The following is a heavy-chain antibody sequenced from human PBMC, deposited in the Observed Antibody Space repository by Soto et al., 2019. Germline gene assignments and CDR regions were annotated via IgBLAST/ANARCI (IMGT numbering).Heavy chain of an antibody. D-gene: IGHD6-13*01. CDR1: GFTFSSYA. V-gene: IGHV3-23*01. CDR2: ISGSGGST. Sequence: LRLSCAASGFTFSSYAMSWVRQGPGKGLEWVSAISGSGGSTYYADSVKGRFTISRDNSKNTLYLQMNSLRAEDTAVYYCAKDRAYSSSWYDAFDIWGQGTMVTVSS. J-gene: IGHJ3*02. CDR3: AKDRAYSSSWYDAFDI.